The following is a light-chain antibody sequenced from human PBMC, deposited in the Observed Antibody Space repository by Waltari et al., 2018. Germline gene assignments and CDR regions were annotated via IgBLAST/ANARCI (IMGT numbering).Light chain of an antibody. V-gene: IGLV2-14*03. J-gene: IGLJ3*02. CDR3: CSYTPSSAWV. CDR1: SRDAGFSNY. CDR2: DVT. Sequence: QSALTQPASVSGSPGQSITISCPGTSRDAGFSNYFPWYQHNPGKAPKLMIYDVTKWASGVSDLFSGSKSGNTSSLTISGLQAEDEADYYCCSYTPSSAWVFGGGTKLTVL.